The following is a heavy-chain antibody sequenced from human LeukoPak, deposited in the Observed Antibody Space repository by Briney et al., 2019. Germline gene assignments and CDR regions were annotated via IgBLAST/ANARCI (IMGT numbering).Heavy chain of an antibody. D-gene: IGHD3-9*01. CDR3: ARGDVLTP. J-gene: IGHJ4*02. V-gene: IGHV4-34*01. CDR2: VSQTGSGKT. Sequence: PPETLSLTCGVYGGSFSGYYWSWIRQPPGKGLEWIGEVSQTGSGKTNYNPSLKSRVTISVDTSKNQFSLKLTSVTAEDTAVYYCARGDVLTPWGQGTLVTVSS. CDR1: GGSFSGYY.